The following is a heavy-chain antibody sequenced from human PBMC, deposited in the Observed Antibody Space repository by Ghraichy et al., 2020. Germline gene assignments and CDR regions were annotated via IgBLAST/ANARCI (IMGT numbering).Heavy chain of an antibody. CDR3: ARHGSTTQPYYFHGMDV. D-gene: IGHD5/OR15-5a*01. V-gene: IGHV4-39*01. Sequence: ESLNISCTVSDGSISSGGYYWGWIRQPPGKGLEWIGSIYYTGTAYYNPSLKNRVTISVDTPKSQVSLRLTSVTATDTAIYYCARHGSTTQPYYFHGMDVWGQGTTVTVSS. CDR1: DGSISSGGYY. CDR2: IYYTGTA. J-gene: IGHJ6*02.